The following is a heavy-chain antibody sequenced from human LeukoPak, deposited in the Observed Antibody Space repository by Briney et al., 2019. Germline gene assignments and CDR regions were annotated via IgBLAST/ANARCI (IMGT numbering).Heavy chain of an antibody. J-gene: IGHJ4*01. CDR2: IYYSGST. CDR1: GGSISSSSYY. V-gene: IGHV4-39*01. D-gene: IGHD3-3*01. Sequence: SSETLSLTCTLSGGSISSSSYYWGWIRQPPGKGLEWIGTIYYSGSTYYNPSLKSRFTISVDASKNQFSLKLSSVTAADMAVYYCARLMEGFDYWGHGTLVTVSS. CDR3: ARLMEGFDY.